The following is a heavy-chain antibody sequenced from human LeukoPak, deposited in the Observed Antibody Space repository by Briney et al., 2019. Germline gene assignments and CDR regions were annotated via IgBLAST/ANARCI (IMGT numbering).Heavy chain of an antibody. CDR2: ISSSSSYI. J-gene: IGHJ4*02. Sequence: PGGSLRLSCAASGFTVSSNYMSWVRQAPGKGLEWVSSISSSSSYIYYADSVKGRFTISRDNAKNSLYLQMNSLRAEDTAVYYCASLDDSSGYSPGYWGQGTLVTVSS. V-gene: IGHV3-21*01. D-gene: IGHD3-22*01. CDR1: GFTVSSNY. CDR3: ASLDDSSGYSPGY.